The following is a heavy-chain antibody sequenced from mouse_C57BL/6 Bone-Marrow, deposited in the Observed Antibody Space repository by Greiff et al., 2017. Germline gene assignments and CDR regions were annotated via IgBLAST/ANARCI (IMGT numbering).Heavy chain of an antibody. CDR1: GYAFSSYW. CDR2: IYPGDGDT. D-gene: IGHD2-3*01. Sequence: QVQLKESGAELVKPGASVKISCKASGYAFSSYWMNWVKQRPGKGLEWIGQIYPGDGDTNYNGKFKGKATLTADKSSSTAYMQLSSLTSEDSAVYFCARGGGYDGINWYFDVWGTGTTVTVSS. V-gene: IGHV1-80*01. J-gene: IGHJ1*03. CDR3: ARGGGYDGINWYFDV.